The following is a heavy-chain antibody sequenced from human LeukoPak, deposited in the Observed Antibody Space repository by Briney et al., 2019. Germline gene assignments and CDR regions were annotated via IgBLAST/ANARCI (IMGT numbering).Heavy chain of an antibody. CDR1: GFIVSSNF. D-gene: IGHD1-14*01. CDR2: IYSDGTT. V-gene: IGHV3-53*01. Sequence: GGSLRLSCAASGFIVSSNFMSWVRQAPGKGLEWVSLIYSDGTTYYADSVKGRFTISRDNAKNSLYLQMNSLRAEDAAVYYCATDYHGYFDYWGQGTLVTVSS. CDR3: ATDYHGYFDY. J-gene: IGHJ4*02.